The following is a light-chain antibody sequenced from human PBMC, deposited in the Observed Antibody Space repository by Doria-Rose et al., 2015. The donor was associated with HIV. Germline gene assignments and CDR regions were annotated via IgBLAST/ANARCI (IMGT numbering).Light chain of an antibody. CDR3: QQRSS. CDR1: QSVSSY. V-gene: IGKV3-11*01. CDR2: DAS. J-gene: IGKJ5*01. Sequence: FTQSPATLSLSPGERATLSCRASQSVSSYLAWYQQKPGQAPRLLIYDASNRATGIPARFSGSGSGTDFTLTISSLEPEDFAVYYCQQRSSFGQGTRLEIK.